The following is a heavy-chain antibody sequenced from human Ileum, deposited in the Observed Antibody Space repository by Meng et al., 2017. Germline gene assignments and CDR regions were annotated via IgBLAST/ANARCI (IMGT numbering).Heavy chain of an antibody. V-gene: IGHV4-4*07. CDR2: LYTSGIT. CDR3: AREKQQLGFDS. J-gene: IGHJ4*02. D-gene: IGHD1-1*01. Sequence: QVQLQAAGPGLVKPSETLSLTCTGSGGSISGYFWSWIRPPAGKGLEWIGRLYTSGITNYNPSLKSRVTMSVDTSKSQFSLNLTSVTAADTAIYYCAREKQQLGFDSWGQGTLVTVSS. CDR1: GGSISGYF.